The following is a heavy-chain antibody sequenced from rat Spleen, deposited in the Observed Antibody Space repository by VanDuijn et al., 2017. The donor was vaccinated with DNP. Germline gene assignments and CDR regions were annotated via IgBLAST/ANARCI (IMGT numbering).Heavy chain of an antibody. CDR1: GFSLTSYH. V-gene: IGHV2-32*01. J-gene: IGHJ3*01. CDR3: ALDYYDSSYSPFAY. D-gene: IGHD1-12*02. Sequence: QVQLKESGPGLVQPSQTLSLTCTVSGFSLTSYHVHWVRQPPGKGLEWMGVMWSDGDKPYNSALKSRLSISRDTTKSQVFLTMNSLQTDDTAVYYCALDYYDSSYSPFAYWGQGTLVTVSS. CDR2: MWSDGDK.